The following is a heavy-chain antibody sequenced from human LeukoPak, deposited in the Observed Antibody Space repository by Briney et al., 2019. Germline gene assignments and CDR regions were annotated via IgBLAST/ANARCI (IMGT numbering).Heavy chain of an antibody. Sequence: GGSLRLSCAASGFTFSIYAMTWVRQAPGKGLEWVSALSATGGRTFYADSVKGRFTISRDNSKNTVYLQMSSLRREDTAVYYCAKDWFDYWGEGTLGTVSS. CDR2: LSATGGRT. J-gene: IGHJ5*01. CDR1: GFTFSIYA. CDR3: AKDWFDY. V-gene: IGHV3-23*01.